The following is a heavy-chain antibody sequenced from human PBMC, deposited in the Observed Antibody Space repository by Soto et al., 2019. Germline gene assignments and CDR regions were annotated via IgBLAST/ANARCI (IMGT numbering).Heavy chain of an antibody. D-gene: IGHD2-15*01. CDR3: AKGLGQAADFGLDV. CDR1: GFTFSSYA. J-gene: IGHJ6*02. V-gene: IGHV3-23*01. CDR2: ISGSADST. Sequence: RRLSCAASGFTFSSYAMTWVRQAPGKGLEWVSAISGSADSTYYADSVKGRFTISRDNSKNTVYLQMNSLRAEDTALYYCAKGLGQAADFGLDVWGQGTTVTVSS.